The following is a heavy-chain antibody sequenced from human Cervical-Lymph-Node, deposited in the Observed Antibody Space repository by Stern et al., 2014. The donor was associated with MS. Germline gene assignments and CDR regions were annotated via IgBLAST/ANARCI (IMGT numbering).Heavy chain of an antibody. D-gene: IGHD4-17*01. J-gene: IGHJ4*02. CDR2: IYPGDSDT. CDR1: GNSFTSYW. Sequence: VQLVESGAEVKKPGESLKISCKGSGNSFTSYWIGWVRQMPGKGLEWMGLIYPGDSDTRYSPSFFGQVTISVDKSITTAYLQWSSLKASDTAMYYCARLRTDYGALDYWGQGTLVTVSS. CDR3: ARLRTDYGALDY. V-gene: IGHV5-51*01.